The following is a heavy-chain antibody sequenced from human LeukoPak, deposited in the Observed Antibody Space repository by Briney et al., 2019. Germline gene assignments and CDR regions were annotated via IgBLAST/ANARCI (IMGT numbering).Heavy chain of an antibody. Sequence: ASVKVSCKASGYTFTGYYMHWVRQAPGQGLEWMGWINPNSGGTNYAQKFQGRVTMTRDTSISTAYMELSRLRSEDTAVYYCARAGYSSSWYSYYYYYGMDVWGQGTTVTVSS. D-gene: IGHD6-13*01. J-gene: IGHJ6*02. CDR2: INPNSGGT. CDR1: GYTFTGYY. CDR3: ARAGYSSSWYSYYYYYGMDV. V-gene: IGHV1-2*02.